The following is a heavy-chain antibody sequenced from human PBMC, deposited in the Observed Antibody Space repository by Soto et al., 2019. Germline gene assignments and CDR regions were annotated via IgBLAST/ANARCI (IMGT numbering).Heavy chain of an antibody. D-gene: IGHD6-19*01. V-gene: IGHV4-39*02. CDR3: ARGFQLAVAGPFDY. CDR1: GGSISSSSYY. Sequence: SETLSLTCTVSGGSISSSSYYWGWIRQPPGKGLEWIGSIYYSGSTYYNPSLKSRVTISVDTSKNHFSLKLSSVTAADTAVYYCARGFQLAVAGPFDYWGQGTLVTVSS. J-gene: IGHJ4*02. CDR2: IYYSGST.